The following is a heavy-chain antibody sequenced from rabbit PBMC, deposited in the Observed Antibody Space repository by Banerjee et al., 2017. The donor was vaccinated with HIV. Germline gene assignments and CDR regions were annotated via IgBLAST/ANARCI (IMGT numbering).Heavy chain of an antibody. J-gene: IGHJ3*01. D-gene: IGHD7-1*01. V-gene: IGHV1S40*01. CDR2: IYADGSGYT. CDR1: GFDFSSYYY. CDR3: AREGYGDGTGDYDL. Sequence: QQLVESGGGLVKPGASLTLHCKASGFDFSSYYYMCWVRQAPGKGLEWIACIYADGSGYTYYASWAKGRFTISKTSSTTVTLQMTSLTAADTATYFCAREGYGDGTGDYDLWGQGTLVTVS.